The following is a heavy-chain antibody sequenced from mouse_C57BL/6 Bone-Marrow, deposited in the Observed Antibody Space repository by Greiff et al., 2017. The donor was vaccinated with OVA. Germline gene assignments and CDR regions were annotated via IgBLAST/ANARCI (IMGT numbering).Heavy chain of an antibody. CDR3: ARDDFYYFDY. CDR1: GYTFTDYY. Sequence: VHVKQSGPVLVKPGASVKMSCKASGYTFTDYYMNWVKQSHGKSLEWIGVINPYNGGTSYNQKFKGKATLTVDKSSSTAYMELNSLTSEDSAVYYCARDDFYYFDYWGQGTTLTVSS. CDR2: INPYNGGT. V-gene: IGHV1-19*01. J-gene: IGHJ2*01.